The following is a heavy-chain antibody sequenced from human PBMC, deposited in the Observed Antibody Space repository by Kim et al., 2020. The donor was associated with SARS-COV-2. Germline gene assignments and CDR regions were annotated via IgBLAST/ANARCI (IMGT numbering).Heavy chain of an antibody. CDR2: INSDGSST. CDR1: GFTFSDYW. V-gene: IGHV3-74*01. CDR3: ARWRDYCSRTSCYSDY. J-gene: IGHJ4*02. D-gene: IGHD2-2*01. Sequence: GGSLRLSCAASGFTFSDYWMHWVRQVPGKGLVLVSRINSDGSSTNYADSVKGRFTVSRDNAKNTLYLQMNSLTGEDTAVYYCARWRDYCSRTSCYSDYWGQGTPVTVSS.